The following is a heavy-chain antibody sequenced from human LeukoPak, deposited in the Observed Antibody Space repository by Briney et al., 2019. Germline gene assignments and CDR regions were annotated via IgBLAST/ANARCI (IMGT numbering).Heavy chain of an antibody. D-gene: IGHD6-13*01. Sequence: SETLSLTCTVSGASISSSSYYWGWIRQPPGKGLEWIGSIYYSGSTYYNPSLKSRVTISVDTSKNQFSLKLSSVTAADTAVYYCARWGSFVFDYWGQGTLVTVSS. CDR3: ARWGSFVFDY. J-gene: IGHJ4*02. V-gene: IGHV4-39*07. CDR2: IYYSGST. CDR1: GASISSSSYY.